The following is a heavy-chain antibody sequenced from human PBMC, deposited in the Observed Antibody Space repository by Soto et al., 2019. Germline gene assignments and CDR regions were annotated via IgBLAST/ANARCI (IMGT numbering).Heavy chain of an antibody. CDR2: ISGSGDRT. CDR3: AKESPAPPPI. Sequence: MKWVRQAAGRGLEWVSSISGSGDRTSYADSVTGRFTLSSDHSKTTLYLQVNSLRAEDMAVYYCAKESPAPPPIWGQGTMVTGSS. J-gene: IGHJ3*02. V-gene: IGHV3-23*01.